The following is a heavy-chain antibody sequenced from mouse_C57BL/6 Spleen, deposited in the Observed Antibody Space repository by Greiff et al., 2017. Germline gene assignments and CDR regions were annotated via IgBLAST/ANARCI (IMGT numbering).Heavy chain of an antibody. D-gene: IGHD1-1*01. Sequence: EVKVVESGGDLVKPGGSLKLSCAASGFTFSSYGMSWVRQTPDKRLEWVATISSGGSYTYYPDSVKGRFTITRDNATNTLYLQMSSLKSEDTAMYYCARRGGTTVVAPFAYWGQGTLVTVSA. CDR1: GFTFSSYG. CDR2: ISSGGSYT. J-gene: IGHJ3*01. CDR3: ARRGGTTVVAPFAY. V-gene: IGHV5-6*02.